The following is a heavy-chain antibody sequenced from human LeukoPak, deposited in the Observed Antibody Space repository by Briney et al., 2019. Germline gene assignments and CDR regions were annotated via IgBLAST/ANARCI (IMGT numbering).Heavy chain of an antibody. CDR3: ARGGDFWSGYYPLFDY. CDR2: ISYDGSNK. D-gene: IGHD3-3*01. CDR1: GLAFSQYG. V-gene: IGHV3-30*01. J-gene: IGHJ4*02. Sequence: PGGSLRLSCAASGLAFSQYGMNWVRQAPGKGLEWVAVISYDGSNKYYADSVKGRFTISRDNSKNTLYLQMNSLRAEDTAVYYCARGGDFWSGYYPLFDYWGQGTLVTVSS.